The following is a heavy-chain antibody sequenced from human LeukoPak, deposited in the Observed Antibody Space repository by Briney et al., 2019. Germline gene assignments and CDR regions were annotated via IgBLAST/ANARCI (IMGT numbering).Heavy chain of an antibody. CDR2: ISTYNGDT. CDR1: GYSFINYG. V-gene: IGHV1-18*01. CDR3: ARSIVVVPAAPYGMDV. D-gene: IGHD2-2*01. J-gene: IGHJ6*02. Sequence: GASVKVSCKASGYSFINYGVSWVRQAPGQGLEWMGWISTYNGDTNYAQKLQGRVTMTTDTSTSTAYMELRSLRSDDTAVYYCARSIVVVPAAPYGMDVWGQGTTVTVSS.